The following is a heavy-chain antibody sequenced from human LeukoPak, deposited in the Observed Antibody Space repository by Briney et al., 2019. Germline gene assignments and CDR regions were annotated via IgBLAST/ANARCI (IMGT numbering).Heavy chain of an antibody. J-gene: IGHJ4*02. Sequence: SETPSLTCTVSGGSISSYYWSWIRQPPGKGLEWIGYIYYSGSTNYNPSLKSRVTISVDTSKNQFSLKLSSVTAADTAVYYCARHQLHLVGATTFVLRDWGQGTLVTVSS. CDR1: GGSISSYY. CDR2: IYYSGST. V-gene: IGHV4-59*08. D-gene: IGHD1-26*01. CDR3: ARHQLHLVGATTFVLRD.